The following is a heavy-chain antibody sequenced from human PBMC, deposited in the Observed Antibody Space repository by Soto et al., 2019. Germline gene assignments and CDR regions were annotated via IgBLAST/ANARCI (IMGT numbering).Heavy chain of an antibody. CDR1: GGSISSYY. D-gene: IGHD3-10*01. J-gene: IGHJ4*02. CDR3: ARQVPGTYGSGIYFDS. CDR2: IYYSGST. Sequence: QVQLQASGPGLVKPSETLSLTCTVSGGSISSYYWSWIRQPPGKGLEWIGDIYYSGSTNYNPSLKSRVTISVDTSKNQFSLKLSSVTAADTAVYYCARQVPGTYGSGIYFDSWGQGTLVTV. V-gene: IGHV4-59*08.